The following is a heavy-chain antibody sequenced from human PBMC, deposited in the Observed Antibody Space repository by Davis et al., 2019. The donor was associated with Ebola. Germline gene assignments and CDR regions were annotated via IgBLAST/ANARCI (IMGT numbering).Heavy chain of an antibody. Sequence: GGSLRLSCAASGFTVSGNSMSWVRQAPGKGLEWVSLIFTDDSTTYADSVKGRVTISRDSSKNTLYLQMNSLRAEDTAVYYYVRETKPFWSDSQYYFDFWGQGTLVTVSS. V-gene: IGHV3-66*01. CDR1: GFTVSGNS. CDR3: VRETKPFWSDSQYYFDF. J-gene: IGHJ4*02. D-gene: IGHD3-3*01. CDR2: IFTDDST.